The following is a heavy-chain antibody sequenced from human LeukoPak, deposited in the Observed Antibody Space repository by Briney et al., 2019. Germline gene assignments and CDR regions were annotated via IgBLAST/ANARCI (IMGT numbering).Heavy chain of an antibody. J-gene: IGHJ4*02. CDR1: GFIFNDYW. CDR3: ARRTVTGTYDF. Sequence: GGSLRLSCAASGFIFNDYWMHWVRQVPGRGLLWVARINTDGGSTDYADSVKGRFTISRDNARSTLYLQMDSLRADDTAIYYCARRTVTGTYDFWGQGTLVTAS. D-gene: IGHD1-1*01. CDR2: INTDGGST. V-gene: IGHV3-74*01.